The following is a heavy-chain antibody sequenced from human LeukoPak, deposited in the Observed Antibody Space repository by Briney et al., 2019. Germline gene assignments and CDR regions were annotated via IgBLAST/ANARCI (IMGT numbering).Heavy chain of an antibody. D-gene: IGHD3-10*01. CDR3: ASGSGSYRTPYYYMDV. Sequence: GGSLRLSCAASGFTFSDYAMSWVRQAPGKGLEWVSAISGLGGSTYYADSVKGRFTISRDNSKNTLYLQMNSLRAEDTAVYYCASGSGSYRTPYYYMDVWGTGTTVTVSS. V-gene: IGHV3-23*01. J-gene: IGHJ6*03. CDR1: GFTFSDYA. CDR2: ISGLGGST.